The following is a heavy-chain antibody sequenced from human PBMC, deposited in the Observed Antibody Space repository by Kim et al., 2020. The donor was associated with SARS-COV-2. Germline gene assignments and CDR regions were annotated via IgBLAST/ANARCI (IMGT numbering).Heavy chain of an antibody. CDR2: ISSSSSYI. J-gene: IGHJ4*02. V-gene: IGHV3-21*01. CDR1: GFTFSSYS. Sequence: GGSLRLSCAASGFTFSSYSMNWVRQAPGNGLEWVSSISSSSSYIYYADAVKGRFTICRDNAKNSLYLQMNSLRAEDTAVYYCARDALYNYSDSSGSSGYFDYWGQGTLVTVSS. D-gene: IGHD3-22*01. CDR3: ARDALYNYSDSSGSSGYFDY.